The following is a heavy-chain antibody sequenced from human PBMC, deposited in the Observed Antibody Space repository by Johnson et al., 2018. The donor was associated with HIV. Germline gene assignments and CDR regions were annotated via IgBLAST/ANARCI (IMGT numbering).Heavy chain of an antibody. CDR2: TWYDGNNK. CDR3: ARSPTDGWVSSAFDI. V-gene: IGHV3-33*03. D-gene: IGHD3-16*01. J-gene: IGHJ3*02. Sequence: QVQLLESVGGLVQPGGSLRLSCAASGITVSSNYMTWVRQAPGKGLEWVAVTWYDGNNKNYADSVKGRFTMSRDNAKKSLYLQMNSLRAEDTAVYYCARSPTDGWVSSAFDIWGQGTMVTVSS. CDR1: GITVSSNY.